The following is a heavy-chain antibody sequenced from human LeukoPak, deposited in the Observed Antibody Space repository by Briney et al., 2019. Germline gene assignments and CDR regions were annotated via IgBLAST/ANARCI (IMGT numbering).Heavy chain of an antibody. D-gene: IGHD3-16*02. CDR1: GGIFSSYA. J-gene: IGHJ4*02. Sequence: SVTVSCKASGGIFSSYAINWVRQAPGQGLEWMGRIIPIFGSANYAQKFQGRVTITTDKSTRTAYMELSSLRSEDTALYYCAKGSRLREGGSYRFWGQGALVTVSS. CDR3: AKGSRLREGGSYRF. CDR2: IIPIFGSA. V-gene: IGHV1-69*05.